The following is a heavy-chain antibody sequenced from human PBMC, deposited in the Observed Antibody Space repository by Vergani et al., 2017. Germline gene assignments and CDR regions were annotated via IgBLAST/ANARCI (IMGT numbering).Heavy chain of an antibody. D-gene: IGHD4-11*01. CDR2: VSGSSATP. CDR3: ARDLGSTTVRETHFDY. J-gene: IGHJ4*02. V-gene: IGHV3-23*01. Sequence: EVQLLESGGGLVQPGGSLRLSCEASGFSFPGYAMSWVRQAPGKGLEWVSSVSGSSATPYYADSVKGRFIISRDNSKNTLHLQMNSLRAEDTAVYYCARDLGSTTVRETHFDYWGQGTLVTVSS. CDR1: GFSFPGYA.